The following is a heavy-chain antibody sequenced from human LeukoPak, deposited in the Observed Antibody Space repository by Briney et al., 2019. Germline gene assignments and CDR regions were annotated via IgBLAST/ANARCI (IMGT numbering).Heavy chain of an antibody. CDR1: GFTFSSYW. CDR3: AKAGGYSPLIYYYYYMDV. D-gene: IGHD3-22*01. J-gene: IGHJ6*03. CDR2: INTDGSST. Sequence: GGSLRLSCAASGFTFSSYWMHWVRQAPGKGLVWVSRINTDGSSTSYADSVKGRFTISRDNSKNTLYLQMNSLRAEDTAVYYCAKAGGYSPLIYYYYYMDVWGKGTTVTVSS. V-gene: IGHV3-74*01.